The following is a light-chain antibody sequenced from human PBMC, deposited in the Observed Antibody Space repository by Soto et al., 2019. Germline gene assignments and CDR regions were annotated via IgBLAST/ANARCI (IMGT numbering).Light chain of an antibody. CDR1: DNIAPW. CDR2: KAA. CDR3: QQYYSYPRT. V-gene: IGKV1-5*03. Sequence: DIQMTQSPSTLSASVGDRVAITCRASDNIAPWVAWYQQKPGKAPKLLIYKAANLADEVPSRFAGSGSGTDFTLTISCLQSEDFATYYCQQYYSYPRTFGQGTKVAIK. J-gene: IGKJ1*01.